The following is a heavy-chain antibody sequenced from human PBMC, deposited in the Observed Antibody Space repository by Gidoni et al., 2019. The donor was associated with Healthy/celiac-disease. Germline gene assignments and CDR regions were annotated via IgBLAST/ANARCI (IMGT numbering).Heavy chain of an antibody. J-gene: IGHJ3*02. CDR1: GGSVSSGSYY. CDR3: ARATAEEDAFDI. CDR2: IYYSGST. Sequence: QVQLQESGPGLVKPSETLSLTCTVSGGSVSSGSYYWSWIRQPPGKGLEWIGYIYYSGSTYYNPSLKSRVTISVDTSKNQFSLKLSSVTAADTAVYYCARATAEEDAFDIWGQGTMVTVSS. V-gene: IGHV4-61*01.